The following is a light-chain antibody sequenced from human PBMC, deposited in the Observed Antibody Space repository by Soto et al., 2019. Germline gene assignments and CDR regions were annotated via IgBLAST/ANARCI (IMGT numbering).Light chain of an antibody. CDR2: GAS. V-gene: IGKV3-20*01. CDR1: QSIANS. Sequence: EIVLTQSPGTLSLSPWERASLSCMASQSIANSLAWYQQKPGQAPRLLIFGASNRATGIPDRFSGSGSGTDFTLTISRLEPEDFAVYHCQQYGGSPRTFGQGTKVDI. J-gene: IGKJ1*01. CDR3: QQYGGSPRT.